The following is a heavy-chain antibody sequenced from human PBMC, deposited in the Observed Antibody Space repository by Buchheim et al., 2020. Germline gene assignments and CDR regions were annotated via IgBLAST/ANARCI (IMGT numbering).Heavy chain of an antibody. CDR1: GYTFSSHG. D-gene: IGHD1-26*01. J-gene: IGHJ4*02. CDR2: IWADGVTK. CDR3: ARDPQGGYFDY. V-gene: IGHV3-33*01. Sequence: QVQLVQYGGGLVQPGRSLRLSCEASGYTFSSHGMQWVRQAPGKGLEWVAVIWADGVTKYYADSVKGRFTISRDISKSTLFLEMNIMRGEDTAVYYCARDPQGGYFDYWGQG.